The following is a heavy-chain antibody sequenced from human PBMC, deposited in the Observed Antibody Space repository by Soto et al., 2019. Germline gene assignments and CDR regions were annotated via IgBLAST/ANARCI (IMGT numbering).Heavy chain of an antibody. CDR2: IKSKYDGGTT. D-gene: IGHD3-3*01. J-gene: IGHJ6*02. CDR3: SVVGDFWSGYYHQPYYYYGMDV. Sequence: PGGSLRLSCAASGFTFSGAGFNWVRQAPGKGLEWVGRIKSKYDGGTTDYAAPVKDRFTISRDDSKNTLYLQMNSLKTEDTGVYYCSVVGDFWSGYYHQPYYYYGMDVWGQGTTVTVSS. CDR1: GFTFSGAG. V-gene: IGHV3-15*07.